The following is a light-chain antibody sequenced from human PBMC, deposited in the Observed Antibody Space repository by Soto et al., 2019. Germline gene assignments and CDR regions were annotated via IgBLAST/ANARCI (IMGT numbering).Light chain of an antibody. V-gene: IGKV2-30*01. Sequence: DVVMTQSPLSLSVTLGQPASISCRSSQGLVYSDGNTFLNWFHQRPGQSPRRLIYQVSNRDSGVGDXXSGSGSGTDYTPTISRVEAEDVGIYYCVQGTHWPWTFGQGTKVEIK. CDR2: QVS. J-gene: IGKJ1*01. CDR3: VQGTHWPWT. CDR1: QGLVYSDGNTF.